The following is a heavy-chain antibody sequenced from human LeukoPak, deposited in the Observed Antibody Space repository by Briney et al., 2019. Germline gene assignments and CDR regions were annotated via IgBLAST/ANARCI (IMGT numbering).Heavy chain of an antibody. V-gene: IGHV1-69*01. D-gene: IGHD2-15*01. Sequence: SVKVSCKASGGTFSSYPFTWVRQAPGQGLEWMGGIIPIFGTANYAQKFQGRVSITADESTSTAYMELSSLRSENTAVYYCARRGSDCSGGNCYLVYSFDIWGQGTMVTVSS. CDR2: IIPIFGTA. CDR3: ARRGSDCSGGNCYLVYSFDI. J-gene: IGHJ3*02. CDR1: GGTFSSYP.